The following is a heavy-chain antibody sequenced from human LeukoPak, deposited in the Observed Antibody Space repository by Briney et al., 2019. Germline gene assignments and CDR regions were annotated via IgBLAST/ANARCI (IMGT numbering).Heavy chain of an antibody. CDR1: GGSFSGYY. J-gene: IGHJ5*02. Sequence: SETLSLTCAVYGGSFSGYYWSWIRQPPGKGLEWIGEINHSGSTNYSPSLKSRVTISVDTSKNQFSLKLSSVTAADTAVYYCARDGYVWFDPWGQGTLVTVSS. V-gene: IGHV4-34*01. CDR2: INHSGST. D-gene: IGHD5-18*01. CDR3: ARDGYVWFDP.